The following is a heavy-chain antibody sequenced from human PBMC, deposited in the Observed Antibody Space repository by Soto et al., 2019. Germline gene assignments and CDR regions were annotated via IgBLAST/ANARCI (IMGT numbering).Heavy chain of an antibody. J-gene: IGHJ6*02. CDR2: VSGRGNSA. V-gene: IGHV3-23*01. CDR3: AKDSSSGHNYSIALYYYYGMDV. CDR1: GFTFDTYG. Sequence: GGSLRLSCTASGFTFDTYGMNWVRHAPGKXLEWVSVVSGRGNSADYADSVKGRFTISRDNSKNTLYLQMNSLRAEDTAVYYCAKDSSSGHNYSIALYYYYGMDVWGQRTTVTVSS. D-gene: IGHD1-1*01.